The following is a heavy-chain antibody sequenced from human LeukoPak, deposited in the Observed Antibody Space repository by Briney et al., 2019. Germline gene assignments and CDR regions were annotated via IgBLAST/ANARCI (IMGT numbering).Heavy chain of an antibody. D-gene: IGHD1-14*01. CDR3: VRDNSIADRGWWFAP. CDR2: INPSGHIT. Sequence: SVKVSCTASGGTFSSYAISWVRQAPGQGLEWMGIINPSGHITNYAQNFQGRLTVELSSLRSDHTAVYYCVRDNSIADRGWWFAPWGQGTLVTVPS. J-gene: IGHJ5*02. CDR1: GGTFSSYA. V-gene: IGHV1-69*04.